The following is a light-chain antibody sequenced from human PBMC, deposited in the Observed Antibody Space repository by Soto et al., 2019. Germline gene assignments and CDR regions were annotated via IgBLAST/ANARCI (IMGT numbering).Light chain of an antibody. J-gene: IGLJ1*01. CDR3: CSYAGSYVYV. Sequence: QSSLTNPRSLSGSPGQSVTISCTGTSSDVGGYNYVSWYQQHPGKAPKLMIYDVSKRPSGVPDRFSGSKSGNTASLTISGLQAEDEADYYCCSYAGSYVYVFGTGTKVTVL. CDR1: SSDVGGYNY. V-gene: IGLV2-11*01. CDR2: DVS.